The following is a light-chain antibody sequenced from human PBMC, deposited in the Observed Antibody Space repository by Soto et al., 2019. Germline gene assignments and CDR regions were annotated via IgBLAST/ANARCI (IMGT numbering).Light chain of an antibody. CDR1: QSISSY. Sequence: DIQMTQYPSSLSASVGDRVTITCLASQSISSYLNWYQEKPGKAPKLLIYAASSLQSGVPSRFSGSGSGTDFTLTISSLQPEDFATYYCQQSYSTPITFGQGTRLEI. CDR3: QQSYSTPIT. V-gene: IGKV1-39*01. J-gene: IGKJ5*01. CDR2: AAS.